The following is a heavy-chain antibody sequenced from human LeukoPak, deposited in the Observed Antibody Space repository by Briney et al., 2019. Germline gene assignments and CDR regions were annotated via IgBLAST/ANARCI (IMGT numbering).Heavy chain of an antibody. CDR3: AKSVGSSRPFDY. CDR1: GFPFSSYG. J-gene: IGHJ4*02. D-gene: IGHD6-13*01. V-gene: IGHV3-33*06. CDR2: IWYDGSNK. Sequence: GSLSLSCAASGFPFSSYGMHWVRQAPGKGLEWVAVIWYDGSNKYYADSVKGRFTISRDNSKNTLYLQMNSLRAEDTAVYYCAKSVGSSRPFDYWGQGTLVTVSS.